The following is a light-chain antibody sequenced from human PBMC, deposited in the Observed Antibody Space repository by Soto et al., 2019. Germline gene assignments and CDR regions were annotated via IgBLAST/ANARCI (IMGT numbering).Light chain of an antibody. J-gene: IGKJ1*01. CDR2: DAS. CDR1: XXINNW. Sequence: DIQMTQSPSTLSASVGDRVTITCRASXXINNWLAWYQQKPGKAPNLLIYDASNLESGVPSRFSGSVSGREFTLTISSLQPEDSATYYCQQYNSRSRAFGQGTKVEIK. CDR3: QQYNSRSRA. V-gene: IGKV1-5*01.